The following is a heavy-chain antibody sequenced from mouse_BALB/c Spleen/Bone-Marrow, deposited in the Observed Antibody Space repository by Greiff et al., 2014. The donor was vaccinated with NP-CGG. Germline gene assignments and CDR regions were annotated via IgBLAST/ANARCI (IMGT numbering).Heavy chain of an antibody. V-gene: IGHV1-18*01. Sequence: VQLKESGPELVKPGASVRIPCKASGYTFTDYHMYWVKQSHGKSLAWIGDIDPNNGTTIYNRNFKGKATLTADKSSSTAYMELRSLTSEDTAVYYCARPNTTPFDYWGQGTLVTVSS. CDR1: GYTFTDYH. D-gene: IGHD2-12*01. J-gene: IGHJ3*01. CDR2: IDPNNGTT. CDR3: ARPNTTPFDY.